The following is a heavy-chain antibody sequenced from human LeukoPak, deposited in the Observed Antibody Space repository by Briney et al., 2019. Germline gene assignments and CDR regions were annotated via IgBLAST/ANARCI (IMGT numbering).Heavy chain of an antibody. Sequence: GGSLRLSCATSGFTFSDYYMSWIRQAPGKGLEWVSYISSSSTYTKYADSVKGRFTIFRDNAKNSLYLQMNSLRAEDTAVYYCARAGGGSASYFAYWGQGALVTVSS. J-gene: IGHJ4*02. V-gene: IGHV3-11*05. CDR1: GFTFSDYY. D-gene: IGHD6-19*01. CDR2: ISSSSTYT. CDR3: ARAGGGSASYFAY.